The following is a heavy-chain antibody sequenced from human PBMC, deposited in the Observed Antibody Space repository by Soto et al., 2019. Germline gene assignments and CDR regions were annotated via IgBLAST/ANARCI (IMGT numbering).Heavy chain of an antibody. J-gene: IGHJ4*02. CDR2: ISSSGSTI. D-gene: IGHD3-3*01. Sequence: PGGSLRLSCAASGFTFSDYYMSWIRQAPGKGLEWVSYISSSGSTIYYADSVKGRFTISRDNAKNSLYLQMNSLRAEDTAVYYCARDSGHHGYYDFWSGYLDYWGQGTLVTVSS. V-gene: IGHV3-11*01. CDR3: ARDSGHHGYYDFWSGYLDY. CDR1: GFTFSDYY.